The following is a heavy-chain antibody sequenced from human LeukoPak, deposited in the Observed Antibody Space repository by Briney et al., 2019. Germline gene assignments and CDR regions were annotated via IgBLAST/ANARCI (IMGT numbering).Heavy chain of an antibody. V-gene: IGHV4-39*07. J-gene: IGHJ6*03. CDR3: ARAVGYGDYPAVYYYYMDV. Sequence: PSETLSLTCSVSGASISSSDYYWGWIRQPPGKGLEWIGTIYHSGSTYYNTSLKSRVTISVDTSKNQFSLKLSSVTAADTAVYYCARAVGYGDYPAVYYYYMDVWGKGTTVTVSS. CDR1: GASISSSDYY. D-gene: IGHD4-17*01. CDR2: IYHSGST.